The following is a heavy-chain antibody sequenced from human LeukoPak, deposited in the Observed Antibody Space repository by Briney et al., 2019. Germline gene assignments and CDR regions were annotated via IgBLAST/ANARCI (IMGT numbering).Heavy chain of an antibody. D-gene: IGHD6-19*01. CDR1: GFTFSSYA. CDR3: AKDGDQWLPTYYFDY. J-gene: IGHJ4*02. Sequence: GGSLRLSCAAPGFTFSSYAMSWVRQAPGKGLEWVSAISGSGGSTYYADSVKGRFTISRDNSKNTLYLQMNSLRAEDTAVYYCAKDGDQWLPTYYFDYWGQGTLVTVSS. V-gene: IGHV3-23*01. CDR2: ISGSGGST.